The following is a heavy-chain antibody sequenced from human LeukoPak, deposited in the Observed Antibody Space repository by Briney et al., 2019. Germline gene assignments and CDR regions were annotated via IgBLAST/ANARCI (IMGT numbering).Heavy chain of an antibody. CDR3: AKALEYYGSGPGDV. D-gene: IGHD3-10*01. CDR1: GFTFSSYA. V-gene: IGHV3-23*01. J-gene: IGHJ6*04. CDR2: ISGSGGST. Sequence: GGPLRLSCAASGFTFSSYAMSWVRQAPGKGLEWVSAISGSGGSTYYADSVKGRFTISRDNSKKTLYLQMNSLRAEDTAVYYCAKALEYYGSGPGDVWGKGTTVTVSS.